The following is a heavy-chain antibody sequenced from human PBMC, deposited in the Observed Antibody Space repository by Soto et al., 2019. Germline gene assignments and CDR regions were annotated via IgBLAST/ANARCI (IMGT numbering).Heavy chain of an antibody. CDR2: IYWDDDE. V-gene: IGHV2-5*02. J-gene: IGHJ4*02. Sequence: SGPTLVNPTQTLTLTCTFSGFSLSTSGVGVGWIRQPPGKALEWRALIYWDDDERYSPSLKSRLTITKDTSKNQGVLTMTNMDPVDTATYYCAHRRDDYSNYYPFDYWGQGTLVTVSS. D-gene: IGHD4-4*01. CDR1: GFSLSTSGVG. CDR3: AHRRDDYSNYYPFDY.